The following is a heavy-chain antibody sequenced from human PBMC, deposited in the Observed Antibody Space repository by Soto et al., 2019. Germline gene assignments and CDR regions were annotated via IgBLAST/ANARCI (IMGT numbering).Heavy chain of an antibody. CDR1: GYTFTSYY. V-gene: IGHV1-69*01. CDR3: ATQGSSLGYYFDY. J-gene: IGHJ4*02. CDR2: IIPIFGTA. Sequence: QVQLVQSGAEVKKPGASVKVSCKASGYTFTSYYMHWVRQAPGQGLEWMGGIIPIFGTANYAQKFQGRVTITADESTSTAYMELSSLRSEDTAVYYCATQGSSLGYYFDYWGQGTLVTVSS.